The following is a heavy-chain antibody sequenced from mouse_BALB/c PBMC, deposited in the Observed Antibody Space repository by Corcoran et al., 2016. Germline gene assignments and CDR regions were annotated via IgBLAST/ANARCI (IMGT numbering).Heavy chain of an antibody. CDR1: GFNIKDTY. V-gene: IGHV14-3*02. CDR2: IDPANGNT. CDR3: GYGRGY. J-gene: IGHJ2*01. D-gene: IGHD1-1*02. Sequence: EVHLQQSGAELVKPGASVKLSCTASGFNIKDTYMHWVKQRPDQGLEWIGRIDPANGNTKYDPKFQGKATITADTSSNTAYLQLSSLTSEDTAVYDCGYGRGYWGQGTTLTVSS.